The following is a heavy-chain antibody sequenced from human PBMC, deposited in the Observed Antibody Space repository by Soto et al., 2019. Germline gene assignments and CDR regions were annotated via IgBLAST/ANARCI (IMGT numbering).Heavy chain of an antibody. D-gene: IGHD6-13*01. CDR1: GFTFSDYY. CDR2: IGNRGSPT. CDR3: AKHVASSWRYYFDY. J-gene: IGHJ4*02. Sequence: PGGSLRLSCAASGFTFSDYYMTWIRQAPGKGLEWVSYIGNRGSPTYAESVKGRFTVSRDNARNSVYLQMSSLRAEDTAFYYCAKHVASSWRYYFDYWGQGTLVTVSS. V-gene: IGHV3-11*01.